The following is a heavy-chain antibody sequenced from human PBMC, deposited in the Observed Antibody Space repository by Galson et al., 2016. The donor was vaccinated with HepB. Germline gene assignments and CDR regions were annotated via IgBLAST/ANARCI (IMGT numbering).Heavy chain of an antibody. CDR1: GFTFSSYG. CDR2: ISYDGSSK. D-gene: IGHD1-14*01. J-gene: IGHJ4*02. Sequence: SLRLSCAASGFTFSSYGIHWVRQAPGKGLGWLAIISYDGSSKYYADSVKGRFTISRDNSKNTLFLQMNSLRGDDTALYYCAKTLRKYFAYPPTPVFDYWGQGALVTVSP. CDR3: AKTLRKYFAYPPTPVFDY. V-gene: IGHV3-30*18.